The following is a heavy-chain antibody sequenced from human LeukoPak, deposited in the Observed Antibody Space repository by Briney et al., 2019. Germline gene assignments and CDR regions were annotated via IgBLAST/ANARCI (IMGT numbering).Heavy chain of an antibody. J-gene: IGHJ6*02. Sequence: GASVKVSCKASGYTFTSYYMHWVRQAPGQGLEWMGIINPSGGSTSYAQKFQGRVTMTRDTSTSTVYMELSSLRSEDTAVYYCARDRAAAGTVYYGMDVWGQGTTVTVSS. D-gene: IGHD6-13*01. CDR3: ARDRAAAGTVYYGMDV. V-gene: IGHV1-46*01. CDR2: INPSGGST. CDR1: GYTFTSYY.